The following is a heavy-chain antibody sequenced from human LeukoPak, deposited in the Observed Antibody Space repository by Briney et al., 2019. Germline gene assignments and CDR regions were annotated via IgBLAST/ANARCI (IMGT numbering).Heavy chain of an antibody. CDR2: ISSSSSTI. J-gene: IGHJ6*03. Sequence: GGSLRLSCAASGFTFSSYSMNWVRQAPWKGLEWVSYISSSSSTIYYADSVKGRFTISRDNAKNSLYLQMNSLRAEDTAVYYCARDYCGGECYYYYMDVWGKGTTVTVSS. CDR1: GFTFSSYS. CDR3: ARDYCGGECYYYYMDV. D-gene: IGHD3-10*01. V-gene: IGHV3-48*01.